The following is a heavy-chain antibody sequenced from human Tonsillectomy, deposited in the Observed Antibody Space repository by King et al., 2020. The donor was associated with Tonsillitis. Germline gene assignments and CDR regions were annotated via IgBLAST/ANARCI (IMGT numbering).Heavy chain of an antibody. CDR2: ISYDGSKK. CDR3: AKDDALRSVPAESAQYDYGIHV. D-gene: IGHD2-2*01. V-gene: IGHV3-30*18. J-gene: IGHJ6*02. Sequence: VQLVESGGGVVQPGRSLRLSCAASGFTFSSYGMHWVRQAPGKGLEWVALISYDGSKKYYTDSVKGRFTISRDNSKNTLYLQINSLRAEDTAVYYRAKDDALRSVPAESAQYDYGIHVWGQGPTVTVSS. CDR1: GFTFSSYG.